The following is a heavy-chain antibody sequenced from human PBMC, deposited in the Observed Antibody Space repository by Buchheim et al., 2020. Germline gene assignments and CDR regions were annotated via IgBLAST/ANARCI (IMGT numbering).Heavy chain of an antibody. CDR2: VFYSGST. D-gene: IGHD2-21*02. CDR3: ARRRRCGGDCYTFDF. Sequence: VQLQESGPGLVKPSETLSLTCYVSGDSVSSGTFYWSWVRRPPGKGLEWIVYVFYSGSTNYNPSLKSRVSISLQMSQNQFSLKWDSVTAADTAVYYCARRRRCGGDCYTFDFWGQGTL. J-gene: IGHJ4*02. CDR1: GDSVSSGTFY. V-gene: IGHV4-61*01.